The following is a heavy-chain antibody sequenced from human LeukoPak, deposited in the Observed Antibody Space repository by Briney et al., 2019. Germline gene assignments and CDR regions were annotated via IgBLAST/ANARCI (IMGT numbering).Heavy chain of an antibody. V-gene: IGHV3-66*01. CDR1: GFTFSSYS. CDR3: ARDVKYSSGWYQSDYYGMDV. J-gene: IGHJ6*02. CDR2: IYSGGST. D-gene: IGHD6-19*01. Sequence: GGSLRLSCAASGFTFSSYSMNWVRQAPGKGLEWVSVIYSGGSTYYADSVKGRFTISRDKSKNTLYLQMNSLRAEDTAVYYCARDVKYSSGWYQSDYYGMDVWGQGTTVTVSS.